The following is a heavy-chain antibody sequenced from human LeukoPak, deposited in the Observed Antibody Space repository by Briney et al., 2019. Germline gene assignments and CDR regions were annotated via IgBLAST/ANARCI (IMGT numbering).Heavy chain of an antibody. J-gene: IGHJ3*02. D-gene: IGHD3-16*01. CDR1: GGSISSYY. CDR3: ARGGVVAQDAFDI. V-gene: IGHV4-59*08. Sequence: SETLSLTCTVSGGSISSYYWGWIRQPPGKGLEWIGSIYSSGNTNDNPSLKSRLTISVHTSKNQFSLKLTSVTAADTAMYYCARGGVVAQDAFDIWGQGTMVTVSS. CDR2: IYSSGNT.